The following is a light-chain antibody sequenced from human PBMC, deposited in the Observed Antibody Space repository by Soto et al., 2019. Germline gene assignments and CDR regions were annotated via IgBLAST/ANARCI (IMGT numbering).Light chain of an antibody. CDR3: QQYNDWPLT. J-gene: IGKJ4*01. Sequence: EIVMTQSPATLYVSPGERASLACRASHSVSTNVAWYQQKPAQAPRLLIYGASTRATGSPARFSGGGAGTEFTLTISSLQSADFAVYYCQQYNDWPLTFGGGTKVDIK. CDR2: GAS. V-gene: IGKV3-15*01. CDR1: HSVSTN.